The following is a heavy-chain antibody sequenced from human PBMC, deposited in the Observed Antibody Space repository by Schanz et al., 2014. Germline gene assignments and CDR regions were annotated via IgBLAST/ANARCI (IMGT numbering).Heavy chain of an antibody. V-gene: IGHV3-23*04. D-gene: IGHD6-13*01. CDR3: AREQIMAAAGLVDY. Sequence: VQLVESGGGLVQPGGSLRLSCAASGFTFSSYAMTWVRQAPGKGLEWVSSISHSGGSKYYADSVKGRFTISRDNAKNSLYLQMNSLRAEDTAVYYCAREQIMAAAGLVDYWGHGTLVTVSS. CDR2: ISHSGGSK. J-gene: IGHJ4*01. CDR1: GFTFSSYA.